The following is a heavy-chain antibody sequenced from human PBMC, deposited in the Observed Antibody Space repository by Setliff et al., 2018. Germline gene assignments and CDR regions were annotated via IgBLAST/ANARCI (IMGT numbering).Heavy chain of an antibody. D-gene: IGHD6-19*01. Sequence: GSPRLSCAASGFTFSSYGMHWVRQAPGKGLEYVSAITGNGGSTYYADSVKGRFTISRDNSKNTLYLLMGSLRADDMAVYYCATYASGRYLVYWGQGTLVTVSS. V-gene: IGHV3-64*02. CDR3: ATYASGRYLVY. CDR1: GFTFSSYG. J-gene: IGHJ4*02. CDR2: ITGNGGST.